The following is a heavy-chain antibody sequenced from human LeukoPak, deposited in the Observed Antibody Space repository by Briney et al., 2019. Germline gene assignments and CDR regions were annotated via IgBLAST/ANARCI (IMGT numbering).Heavy chain of an antibody. J-gene: IGHJ3*02. CDR3: GRELISSRAAFDT. V-gene: IGHV4-34*01. CDR1: GGSLNDHL. D-gene: IGHD3-10*01. Sequence: PSETLSPTCAVYGGSLNDHLWSWIRQPPGQGLEWLGEVGHSGTTNYNPSLKRRVTISVDTSKNQFSLKLSPVTAAATAVYCGGRELISSRAAFDTWGHGTVVTVSS. CDR2: VGHSGTT.